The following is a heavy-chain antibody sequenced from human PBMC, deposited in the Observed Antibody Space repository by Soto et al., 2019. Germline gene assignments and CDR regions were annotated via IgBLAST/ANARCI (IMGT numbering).Heavy chain of an antibody. V-gene: IGHV1-18*01. CDR3: ARDVQDTAMVSPHYNGMDV. Sequence: QVQLVQSGAEVKKPGASVKVSCKASGYTFTSYGISWVRQAPGQGLEWMGWISAYNGNTNYAQKLQGRVTMTTDTSESTAYIEVRSLRSEDTAVYCCARDVQDTAMVSPHYNGMDVWGHGSTV. D-gene: IGHD5-18*01. CDR1: GYTFTSYG. J-gene: IGHJ6*02. CDR2: ISAYNGNT.